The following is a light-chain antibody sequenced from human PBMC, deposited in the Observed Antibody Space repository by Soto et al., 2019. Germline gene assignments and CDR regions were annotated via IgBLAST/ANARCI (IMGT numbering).Light chain of an antibody. Sequence: ELVMTQSPTTLSVSPGERVTLSCRASQSVSSNLAWYQQKPGQAPRLLIYAASTRATGIPARFSGSESGTEFTLTISSLQSEDFAVYYCQQYDNWPRMFGQGTKVEIK. CDR2: AAS. J-gene: IGKJ1*01. CDR3: QQYDNWPRM. CDR1: QSVSSN. V-gene: IGKV3-15*01.